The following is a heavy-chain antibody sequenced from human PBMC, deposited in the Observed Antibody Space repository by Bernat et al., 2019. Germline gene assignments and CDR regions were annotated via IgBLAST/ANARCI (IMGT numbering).Heavy chain of an antibody. CDR1: GFTFSSYE. Sequence: EVQLVESGGGLVQPGGSLRLSCAASGFTFSSYEMNWFRQAPGKGLEWVSYISSSGSTIYYADSVKGRFTISRDNAKNSLYLQMNSLRAEDTAVYYCARDRGGLEWLSYYYYYYGMDVWGQGTTVTVSS. J-gene: IGHJ6*02. D-gene: IGHD3-3*01. CDR3: ARDRGGLEWLSYYYYYYGMDV. V-gene: IGHV3-48*03. CDR2: ISSSGSTI.